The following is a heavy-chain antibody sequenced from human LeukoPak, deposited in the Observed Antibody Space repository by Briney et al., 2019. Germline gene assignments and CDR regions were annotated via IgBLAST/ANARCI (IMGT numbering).Heavy chain of an antibody. J-gene: IGHJ6*02. Sequence: ASVQVSCKASGYTFTSYGISWVRQAPGQGLEWMGWISAYNGNTNYAQKLQGRVTMTTDTSTSTAYMELRSLRSDDTAVYYCASGLGYCSGGSCPDYYYYGMAVWGQGTTATVSS. D-gene: IGHD2-15*01. CDR2: ISAYNGNT. CDR3: ASGLGYCSGGSCPDYYYYGMAV. CDR1: GYTFTSYG. V-gene: IGHV1-18*01.